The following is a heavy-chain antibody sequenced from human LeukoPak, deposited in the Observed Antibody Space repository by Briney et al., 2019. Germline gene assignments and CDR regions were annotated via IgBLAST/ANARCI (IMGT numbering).Heavy chain of an antibody. D-gene: IGHD3-22*01. CDR3: ARGGSVGGYYPKGYYGMDV. Sequence: GSLRLSCAASGFTFSDYYMSWIRQAPGKGLEWIGYIYYSGSTNYNPSLKSRVTISVDTSKNQFSLKLSSVTAADTAVYYCARGGSVGGYYPKGYYGMDVWGQGTTVTVSS. V-gene: IGHV4-59*01. CDR2: IYYSGST. CDR1: GFTFSDYY. J-gene: IGHJ6*02.